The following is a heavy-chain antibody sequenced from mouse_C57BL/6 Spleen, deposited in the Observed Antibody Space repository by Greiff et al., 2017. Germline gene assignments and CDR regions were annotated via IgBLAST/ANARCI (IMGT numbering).Heavy chain of an antibody. V-gene: IGHV5-6*02. J-gene: IGHJ3*01. Sequence: EVKLVESGGDLVKPGGSLKLSCAASGFTFSSYGMSWVRQTPDKRLEWVATISSGGSYTYYPDSVKGRFTISRDNAKNTLYLQMSSLKSEVTAMYYCARRDYERFAYWGQGTLVTVSA. D-gene: IGHD2-4*01. CDR1: GFTFSSYG. CDR3: ARRDYERFAY. CDR2: ISSGGSYT.